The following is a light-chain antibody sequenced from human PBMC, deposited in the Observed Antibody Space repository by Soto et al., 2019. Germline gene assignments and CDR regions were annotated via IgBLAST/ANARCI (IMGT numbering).Light chain of an antibody. CDR2: GVS. Sequence: EIVMTQSPATLSVSPGERATLSCGASQSVSGSDLAWYQQKPGQAPRLLISGVSNRATGTPDRFSGSGSGTEVTLTIRIMEPEDFAVCYCHQYGISPPTFGPGTRLDI. V-gene: IGKV3-20*01. CDR1: QSVSGSD. J-gene: IGKJ1*01. CDR3: HQYGISPPT.